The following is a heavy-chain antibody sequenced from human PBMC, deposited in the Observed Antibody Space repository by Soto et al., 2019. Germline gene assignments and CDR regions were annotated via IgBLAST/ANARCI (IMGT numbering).Heavy chain of an antibody. J-gene: IGHJ5*02. Sequence: QVHLQQSGPGLVKPSQTLSLTCAISGDSVSSNSAAWNWIRQSPSRGLEWLGRTYYRSKWYYDYALSAKSKVTTTPDRSKTSLSRQLNFLTPDDRAVYSCVRGSPYYSPTWGQGTLVTVS. V-gene: IGHV6-1*01. D-gene: IGHD3-22*01. CDR2: TYYRSKWYY. CDR3: VRGSPYYSPT. CDR1: GDSVSSNSAA.